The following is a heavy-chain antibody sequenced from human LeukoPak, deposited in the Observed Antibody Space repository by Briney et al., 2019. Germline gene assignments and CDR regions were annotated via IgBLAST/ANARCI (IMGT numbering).Heavy chain of an antibody. D-gene: IGHD6-19*01. V-gene: IGHV4-4*07. J-gene: IGHJ5*02. CDR2: IYTSGST. Sequence: PSETLSLTCTVSGGSISSYYWSWIRQPAGKGLEWIGRIYTSGSTNYNPSLKSRVTMSVDTSKNQFSLKLSSVTAADTAVYYCARDGYSSAPNWFDPWGQGTLVTVSS. CDR1: GGSISSYY. CDR3: ARDGYSSAPNWFDP.